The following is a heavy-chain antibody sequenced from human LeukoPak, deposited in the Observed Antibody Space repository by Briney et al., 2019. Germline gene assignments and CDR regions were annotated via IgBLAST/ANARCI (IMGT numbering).Heavy chain of an antibody. V-gene: IGHV4-31*03. D-gene: IGHD6-6*01. Sequence: PSQTLSLTCTVSGGSISSGGYYWSWIRQHPGKGLEWIGSIYYSGSTYYNPSLKSRVTISVDTSKNQFSLKLSSVTAADTAVYYCATGPPLAARDYWGQGTLVTVSS. J-gene: IGHJ4*02. CDR2: IYYSGST. CDR1: GGSISSGGYY. CDR3: ATGPPLAARDY.